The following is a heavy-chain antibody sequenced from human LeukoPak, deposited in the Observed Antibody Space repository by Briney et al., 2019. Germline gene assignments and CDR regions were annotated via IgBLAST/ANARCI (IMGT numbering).Heavy chain of an antibody. CDR3: AKAITMIVVVILDY. CDR1: GFTFSSYA. CDR2: ISGSGGST. Sequence: GGSLRLSCAASGFTFSSYAMSWVRQSPGKGLEWVSVISGSGGSTDYADSVKGRFTISRDNSKNTLYLQMSSLRAEDTAVYYCAKAITMIVVVILDYWGQGTLVTVSS. J-gene: IGHJ4*02. V-gene: IGHV3-23*01. D-gene: IGHD3-22*01.